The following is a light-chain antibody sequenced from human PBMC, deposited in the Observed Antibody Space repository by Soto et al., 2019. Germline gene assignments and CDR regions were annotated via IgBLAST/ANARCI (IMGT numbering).Light chain of an antibody. CDR3: CSYAGSSTFVV. CDR1: SSDVGSYNL. J-gene: IGLJ2*01. CDR2: EGS. V-gene: IGLV2-23*03. Sequence: QSALTQPASVSGSPGQSITISCTGTSSDVGSYNLVSWYQQHPGQAPKLMIYEGSKRPSGVSNRFAGSKSGNTASLTISGLQAEDGADYYCCSYAGSSTFVVFGGGTKLTVL.